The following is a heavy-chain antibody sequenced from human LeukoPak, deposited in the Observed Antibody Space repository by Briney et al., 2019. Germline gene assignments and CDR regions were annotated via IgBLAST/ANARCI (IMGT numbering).Heavy chain of an antibody. Sequence: SETPSLTCTVSGGSISNYYWSWIRQPAGKGLEWIGRIYTSGSANYTPSLKSRVTMSVDTSKNQFSLRLSSVTAADTAVYYCARGEYQLLQGAFDIWGQGTMVTVSS. V-gene: IGHV4-4*07. CDR2: IYTSGSA. CDR1: GGSISNYY. CDR3: ARGEYQLLQGAFDI. J-gene: IGHJ3*02. D-gene: IGHD2-2*01.